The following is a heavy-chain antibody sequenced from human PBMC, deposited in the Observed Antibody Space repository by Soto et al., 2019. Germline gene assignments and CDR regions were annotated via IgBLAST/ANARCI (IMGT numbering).Heavy chain of an antibody. Sequence: GALRLSCAASGFTFSSFWMSWVRQAPGKGLEWVANIKTDGSETHYVDSVKGRFTISRDNPKTSLFLQMNSLRVEDTAVYFCTSDRYPRFYHGSGSYPYYWGQGTPVTVSS. CDR1: GFTFSSFW. CDR3: TSDRYPRFYHGSGSYPYY. J-gene: IGHJ4*02. V-gene: IGHV3-7*03. CDR2: IKTDGSET. D-gene: IGHD3-10*01.